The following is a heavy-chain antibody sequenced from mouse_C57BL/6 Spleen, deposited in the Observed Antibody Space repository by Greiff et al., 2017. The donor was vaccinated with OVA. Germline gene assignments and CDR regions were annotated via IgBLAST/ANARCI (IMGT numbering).Heavy chain of an antibody. CDR1: GFTFSDYG. CDR3: ANDYPYYYAMDY. V-gene: IGHV5-17*01. J-gene: IGHJ4*01. D-gene: IGHD2-4*01. Sequence: EVKLEESGGGLVKPGGSLKLSCAASGFTFSDYGMHWVRQAPEKGLEWVAYISSGSSTIYYADTVKGRFTISRDNAKNTLFLQMTSLRSEDTAMYYCANDYPYYYAMDYWGQGTSVTVSS. CDR2: ISSGSSTI.